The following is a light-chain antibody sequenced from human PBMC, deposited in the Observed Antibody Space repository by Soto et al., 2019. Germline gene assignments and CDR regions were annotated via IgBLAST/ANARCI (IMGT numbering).Light chain of an antibody. Sequence: DIQMTQSPSSLSASIGDRVTITCRASQGMTNYLAWYQQKPGKVPKLLIYAASTLQSGVPSRFTGRGSGTDFTLTINSLQPEDVATYYCQNYNRAPLTFGGGTKVEIK. CDR2: AAS. V-gene: IGKV1-27*01. J-gene: IGKJ4*01. CDR3: QNYNRAPLT. CDR1: QGMTNY.